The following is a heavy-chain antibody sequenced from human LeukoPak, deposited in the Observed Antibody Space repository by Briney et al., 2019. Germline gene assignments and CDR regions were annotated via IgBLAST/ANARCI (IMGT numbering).Heavy chain of an antibody. CDR2: IWYDGSNK. J-gene: IGHJ4*02. V-gene: IGHV3-33*01. D-gene: IGHD6-19*01. CDR1: GFTFSSSG. CDR3: ARTIAVAGPYYFDY. Sequence: GGSLRLSCAASGFTFSSSGMHWVRQAPGKGLEWVAVIWYDGSNKYYAESVKGRFTTSRDNSKNTLFLQMNSLRADDTAVYYCARTIAVAGPYYFDYWGQGTLVTVSS.